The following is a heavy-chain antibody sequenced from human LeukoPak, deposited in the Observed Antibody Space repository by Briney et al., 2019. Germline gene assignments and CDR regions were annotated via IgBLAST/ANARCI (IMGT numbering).Heavy chain of an antibody. D-gene: IGHD2-21*02. CDR2: IKSKIDGGTT. CDR3: AGDSDIFDY. CDR1: VYSFRNAW. Sequence: GGSLRLSCAASVYSFRNAWMSWVRQAPGKGLEGVGRIKSKIDGGTTDYAAPVKGRFTISRDDSKNTLYLQMNSLKTEDTAVYYCAGDSDIFDYWGQGTLVTVSS. J-gene: IGHJ4*02. V-gene: IGHV3-15*01.